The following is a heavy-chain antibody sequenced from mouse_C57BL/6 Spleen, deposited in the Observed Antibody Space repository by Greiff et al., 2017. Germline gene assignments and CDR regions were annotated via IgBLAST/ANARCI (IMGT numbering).Heavy chain of an antibody. Sequence: VQLQQSGAELVRPGASVKLSCTASGFNIKDDYMHWVKQRPEQGLEWIGWIDPENGDTEYASKFQGKATITADTSSNTAYLQLSSLTSEDTAVYYCTRDGYDPRAMDYWGQGTSVTVSS. CDR2: IDPENGDT. CDR3: TRDGYDPRAMDY. CDR1: GFNIKDDY. J-gene: IGHJ4*01. D-gene: IGHD2-2*01. V-gene: IGHV14-4*01.